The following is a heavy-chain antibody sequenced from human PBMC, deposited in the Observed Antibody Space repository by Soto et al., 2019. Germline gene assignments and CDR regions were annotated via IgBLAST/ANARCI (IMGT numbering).Heavy chain of an antibody. J-gene: IGHJ4*02. V-gene: IGHV3-23*01. CDR1: GFTFSSYG. Sequence: EVQLLESGGGLVQPGGSLRLSCASSGFTFSSYGMTGVRRPPGKGLEWVSAISGSGAATYYADSVQGRFTISRDNSNNTLYLQMNSLRAEDTAVYSCAKVLYGVVTYFDSWGQGTLVTVSS. CDR3: AKVLYGVVTYFDS. CDR2: ISGSGAAT. D-gene: IGHD3-3*01.